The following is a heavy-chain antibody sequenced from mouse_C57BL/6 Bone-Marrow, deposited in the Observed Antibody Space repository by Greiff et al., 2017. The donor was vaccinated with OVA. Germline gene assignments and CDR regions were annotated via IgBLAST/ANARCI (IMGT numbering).Heavy chain of an antibody. D-gene: IGHD6-2*01. CDR1: GYTFTSYW. V-gene: IGHV1-69*01. Sequence: QVQLKQPGAELVMPGASVKLSCKASGYTFTSYWMHWVKQRPGQGLEWIGEIDPSDSYTNYNQKFKGKSTLTVDKSSSTAYMQPSRLTSEDSAVYYCARVSPPYYFDYWGQGTTLTVSS. CDR3: ARVSPPYYFDY. J-gene: IGHJ2*01. CDR2: IDPSDSYT.